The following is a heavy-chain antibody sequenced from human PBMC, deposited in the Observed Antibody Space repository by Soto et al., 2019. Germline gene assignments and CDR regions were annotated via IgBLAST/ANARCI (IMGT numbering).Heavy chain of an antibody. J-gene: IGHJ4*02. V-gene: IGHV3-23*01. D-gene: IGHD3-22*01. CDR2: ISGSAINT. CDR3: AKGQGYYYDASGYTFDY. Sequence: EVQLLESGGDLVQPGGPLRLSCAASGFTFSNYAMSWFRQAPGKGLEWVSAISGSAINTYYADSVRGRFTISRDNSKNTLYLQMNHLRAEDTAVYSCAKGQGYYYDASGYTFDYWGQGTLVTVSS. CDR1: GFTFSNYA.